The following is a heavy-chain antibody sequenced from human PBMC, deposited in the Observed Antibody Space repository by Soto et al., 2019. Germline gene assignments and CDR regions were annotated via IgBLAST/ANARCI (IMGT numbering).Heavy chain of an antibody. Sequence: GGSLRLSCAASGFTFSNYDMHWVRQDIGKGLEWVSGIGIGGDTYYLDSVKGRFTISRANDKNSVYLQMNSLRAGDTAVYYCVRTSGISFYGFDVWGQGTTVTVSS. CDR1: GFTFSNYD. V-gene: IGHV3-13*04. CDR2: IGIGGDT. D-gene: IGHD3-10*01. CDR3: VRTSGISFYGFDV. J-gene: IGHJ6*02.